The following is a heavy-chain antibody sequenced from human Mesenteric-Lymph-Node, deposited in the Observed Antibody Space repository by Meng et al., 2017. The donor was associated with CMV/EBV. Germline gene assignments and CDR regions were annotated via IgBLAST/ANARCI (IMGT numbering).Heavy chain of an antibody. CDR1: GYRFVGYF. J-gene: IGHJ6*02. CDR2: INPDTGDT. V-gene: IGHV1-2*02. Sequence: ASVKVSCKASGYRFVGYFLHWMRQAPGQGFEWMGWINPDTGDTYYAQKFQGRVTMSRDTSISTTYLELSRLKSDDTAVYFCARGRFLEWLSWYGMDGWGQGTTVTVS. D-gene: IGHD3-3*01. CDR3: ARGRFLEWLSWYGMDG.